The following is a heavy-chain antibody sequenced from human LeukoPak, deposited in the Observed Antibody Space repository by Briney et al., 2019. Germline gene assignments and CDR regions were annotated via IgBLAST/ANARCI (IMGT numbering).Heavy chain of an antibody. CDR3: TVQVIPSDKWFDP. CDR2: IRSKPYGGTA. V-gene: IGHV3-49*04. CDR1: GLLFGDYA. D-gene: IGHD2-21*01. J-gene: IGHJ5*02. Sequence: GGSLRLSCTASGLLFGDYAMTWVRQAPGKGLEWVGFIRSKPYGGTAEYAASVKGRFTISRDDSKTIAYLDMNGLKTEDTAVYHCTVQVIPSDKWFDPWGQGTPVTVSS.